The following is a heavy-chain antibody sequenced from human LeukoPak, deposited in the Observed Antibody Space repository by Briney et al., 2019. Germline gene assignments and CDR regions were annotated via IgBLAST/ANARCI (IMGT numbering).Heavy chain of an antibody. D-gene: IGHD3-10*01. Sequence: GGSLRLSCAASGFTFSSYSMNWVRQAPGKGLEWVSYISSSSSTIYYAVSVKGRFTISRDNAKNSLYLQMNSLRAEDTVVYYCARGRMVRGVEFDYWGQGTLVTVSS. CDR2: ISSSSSTI. J-gene: IGHJ4*02. CDR3: ARGRMVRGVEFDY. V-gene: IGHV3-48*01. CDR1: GFTFSSYS.